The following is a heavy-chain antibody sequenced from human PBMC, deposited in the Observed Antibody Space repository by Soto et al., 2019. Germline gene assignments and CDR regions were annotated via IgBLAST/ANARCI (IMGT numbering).Heavy chain of an antibody. CDR3: ARGVTTVTTFDY. Sequence: PSETLSLTCAVSGCSISSGCYSCNWIRQPPGKGLEWIGYIYHSGSTYYNPSLKSRVTISVDRSKNQFSLKLSSVTAADTAVYYCARGVTTVTTFDYWGQGTLVTVSS. CDR1: GCSISSGCYS. J-gene: IGHJ4*02. D-gene: IGHD4-17*01. V-gene: IGHV4-30-2*01. CDR2: IYHSGST.